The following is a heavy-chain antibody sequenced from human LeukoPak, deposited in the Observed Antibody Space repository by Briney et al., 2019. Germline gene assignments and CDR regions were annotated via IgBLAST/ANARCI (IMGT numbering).Heavy chain of an antibody. J-gene: IGHJ4*02. V-gene: IGHV1-8*02. CDR3: ARWVAGPRWGQLLVDY. CDR1: GYTFTGYY. Sequence: GASVKVSCKASGYTFTGYYMHWVRQAPGQGLEWMGWMNPNSGNTGYAQKFQGRVTMTGNTSISTAYMELSSLRSEDTAVYYCARWVAGPRWGQLLVDYWGQGTLVTVSS. CDR2: MNPNSGNT. D-gene: IGHD2-2*01.